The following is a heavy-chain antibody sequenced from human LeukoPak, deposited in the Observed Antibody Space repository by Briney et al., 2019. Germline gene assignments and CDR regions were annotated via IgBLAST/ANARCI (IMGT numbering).Heavy chain of an antibody. CDR3: ATTVGDSSGYYFDY. CDR2: ISYSGST. J-gene: IGHJ4*02. CDR1: GDSISSYY. Sequence: KPSETLSLTCTVSGDSISSYYWSWIRQSPGKGLEWIGYISYSGSTNYNPSLKSRVTISADTSKNQFSLKLSSVTAADTAVYYCATTVGDSSGYYFDYWGQGTLVTVSS. V-gene: IGHV4-59*01. D-gene: IGHD3-22*01.